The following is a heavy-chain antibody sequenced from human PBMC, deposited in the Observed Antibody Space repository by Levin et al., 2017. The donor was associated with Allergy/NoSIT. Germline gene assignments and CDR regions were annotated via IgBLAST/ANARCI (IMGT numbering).Heavy chain of an antibody. Sequence: GESLKISCAASGFTFSDYYVSWIRQAPGKGLEWISYISSTGNTKYYADSVKGRFTISRDNANNSLSLQMNSLRAEDTAVYYCARGGARSLRTHYGMDVWGQGTTVTVSS. CDR3: ARGGARSLRTHYGMDV. CDR2: ISSTGNTK. CDR1: GFTFSDYY. V-gene: IGHV3-11*01. J-gene: IGHJ6*02. D-gene: IGHD1-7*01.